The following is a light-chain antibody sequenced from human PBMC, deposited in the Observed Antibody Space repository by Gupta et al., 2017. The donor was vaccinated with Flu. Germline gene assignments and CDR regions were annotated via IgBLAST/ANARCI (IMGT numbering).Light chain of an antibody. CDR3: HHYDNWPRT. V-gene: IGKV3-15*01. CDR2: VAS. Sequence: PAPRSVLPGQSPTLSCRATQSVATKLAWHHQKPGQPPRPLIYVASTRATGVPARFSGSGSGPEFPLPIGSLRSEDFAIYSCHHYDNWPRTFGQGTKLEIK. CDR1: QSVATK. J-gene: IGKJ2*01.